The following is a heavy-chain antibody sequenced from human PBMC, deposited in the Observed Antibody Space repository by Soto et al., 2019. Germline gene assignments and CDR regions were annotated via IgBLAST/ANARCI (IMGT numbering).Heavy chain of an antibody. Sequence: AGSLRLSCAASGFTFSSYAMHWVRQAPGKGLEYVSAISSNGGSTYYANSVKGRFTISRGNSKNTLYLQMGSLRAEDMAVYYCARVSVVVPAAINYYYMDVWGKGTTVTVSS. V-gene: IGHV3-64*01. D-gene: IGHD2-2*01. CDR2: ISSNGGST. CDR3: ARVSVVVPAAINYYYMDV. J-gene: IGHJ6*03. CDR1: GFTFSSYA.